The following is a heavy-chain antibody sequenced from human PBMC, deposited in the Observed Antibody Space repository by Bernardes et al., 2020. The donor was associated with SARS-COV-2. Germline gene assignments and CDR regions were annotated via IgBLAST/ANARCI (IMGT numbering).Heavy chain of an antibody. CDR3: ARWYDSSAYSWLDP. CDR1: VSSISSYS. D-gene: IGHD3-22*01. CDR2: IYNSGST. J-gene: IGHJ5*02. V-gene: IGHV4-59*01. Sequence: SETLSLTCTVSVSSISSYSWGWIRQPPGKGLEWIWYIYNSGSTNYNPSLVSRVTISIDTSKNQFSLKLSSVTAADTAVYYCARWYDSSAYSWLDPWGQGTLVTVSS.